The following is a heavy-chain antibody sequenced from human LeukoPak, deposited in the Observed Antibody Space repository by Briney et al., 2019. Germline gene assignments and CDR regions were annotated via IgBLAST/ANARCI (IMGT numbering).Heavy chain of an antibody. Sequence: PSETLSLTCTVSGGSISSGGYYWSGIRQHPGKGLEWIGYIYYSGSTYYNPSLKSRVTISVDTSKNQFSLKLSSATAADTVVYYCAREMVRSKHYYDSSGYSDWGQETLVTVSS. CDR2: IYYSGST. V-gene: IGHV4-31*03. J-gene: IGHJ4*02. CDR1: GGSISSGGYY. CDR3: AREMVRSKHYYDSSGYSD. D-gene: IGHD3-22*01.